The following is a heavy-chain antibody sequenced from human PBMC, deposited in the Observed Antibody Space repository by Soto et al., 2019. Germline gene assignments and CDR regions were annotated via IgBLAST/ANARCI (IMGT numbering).Heavy chain of an antibody. CDR2: INPETGGT. Sequence: ASVKVSCKASGYTFTGYYVHWVREAPGQGLEWMGCINPETGGTSYAQKFQGRVTLSRDTSINTAYLELSSLRFDDAAVYFCARERFQVISDGMDVWGQGTTVTVSS. V-gene: IGHV1-2*02. D-gene: IGHD2-21*01. CDR1: GYTFTGYY. CDR3: ARERFQVISDGMDV. J-gene: IGHJ6*02.